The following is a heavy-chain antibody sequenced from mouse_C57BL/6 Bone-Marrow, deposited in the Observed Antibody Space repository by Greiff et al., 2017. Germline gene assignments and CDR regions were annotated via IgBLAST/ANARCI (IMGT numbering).Heavy chain of an antibody. J-gene: IGHJ4*01. CDR2: IDPSDSYT. CDR3: ARSGGYYDDVLYYAMDY. Sequence: QVQLQQPGAELVMPGASVKLSCKASGYTFTSYWMHWVKQRPGQGLEWIGEIDPSDSYTTYNQKFKGKATLTVDKSSSTAYMQLSSLTSEDSAVYYCARSGGYYDDVLYYAMDYWGQGTSVTVSA. V-gene: IGHV1-69*01. D-gene: IGHD2-4*01. CDR1: GYTFTSYW.